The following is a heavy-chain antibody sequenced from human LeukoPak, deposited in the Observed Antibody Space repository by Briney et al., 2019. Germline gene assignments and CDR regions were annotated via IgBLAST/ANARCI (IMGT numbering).Heavy chain of an antibody. CDR1: GGTFSSYA. Sequence: SVKVSCKASGGTFSSYAISWVRQAPGQGHEWMGRIIPIFGIANYAQKFQGRVTITADKSTSTAYMELSSLRSEDTAVYYCARGSIAAAAGHLDYWGQGTLVTVSS. CDR2: IIPIFGIA. D-gene: IGHD6-13*01. CDR3: ARGSIAAAAGHLDY. J-gene: IGHJ4*02. V-gene: IGHV1-69*04.